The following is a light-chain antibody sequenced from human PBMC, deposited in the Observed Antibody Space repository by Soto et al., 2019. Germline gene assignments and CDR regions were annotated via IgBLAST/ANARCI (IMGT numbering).Light chain of an antibody. V-gene: IGKV3-20*01. CDR2: GAS. Sequence: EIVLTQSPCTLSLSPGERATLSCRASQSVSSSYLSWYQQKPGQAHRLLIYGASSRATGIPDRFSGSGSGADFTLTISRLEPEDFAVYYCQQYGSSPKYAFGQGTKLEIK. CDR3: QQYGSSPKYA. J-gene: IGKJ2*01. CDR1: QSVSSSY.